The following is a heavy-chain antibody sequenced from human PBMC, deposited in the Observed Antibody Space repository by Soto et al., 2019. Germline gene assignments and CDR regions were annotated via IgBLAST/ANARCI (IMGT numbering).Heavy chain of an antibody. CDR1: GYSFSGYW. V-gene: IGHV5-51*01. CDR3: AGGGVRGVITRTRDYYGMDV. J-gene: IGHJ6*02. Sequence: EVQLVQSGAEVKKPGESLKISCKGSGYSFSGYWIGWVRQMPGKGLELMGIIYPGDSDTRHSPSFQGQVTISADKSMSTAYLQWSSLKASDTAMYYCAGGGVRGVITRTRDYYGMDVWGQGTTVTVSS. CDR2: IYPGDSDT. D-gene: IGHD3-10*01.